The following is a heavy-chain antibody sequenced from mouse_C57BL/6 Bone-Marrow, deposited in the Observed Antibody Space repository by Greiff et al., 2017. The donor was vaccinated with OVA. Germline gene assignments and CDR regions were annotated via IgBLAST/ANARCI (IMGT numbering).Heavy chain of an antibody. J-gene: IGHJ4*01. CDR2: ISYDGSN. CDR3: ARDKTITTVVARYYYAMDY. Sequence: EVQLVESGPGLVKPSQSLSLTCSVTGYSITSGYYWNWIRQFPGNKLEWMGYISYDGSNNYNPSLKNRISITRDTSKNQFFLKLNSVTTEDTATYYCARDKTITTVVARYYYAMDYWGQGTSVTVSS. V-gene: IGHV3-6*01. D-gene: IGHD1-1*01. CDR1: GYSITSGYY.